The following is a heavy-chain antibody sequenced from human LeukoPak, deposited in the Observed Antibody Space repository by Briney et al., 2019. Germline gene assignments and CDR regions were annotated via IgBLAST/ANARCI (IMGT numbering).Heavy chain of an antibody. J-gene: IGHJ4*02. CDR3: ARDSSGYPRDASDY. D-gene: IGHD3-22*01. CDR1: GYTHTNYR. CDR2: ISAYNGNT. Sequence: ASVKVSCKVSGYTHTNYRINWVRQAPGQGLEWMGWISAYNGNTHYVQKLQGRVTMTTDTYTSTAYLELRSLRSDDTAVYYCARDSSGYPRDASDYWGQGTLVTASS. V-gene: IGHV1-18*01.